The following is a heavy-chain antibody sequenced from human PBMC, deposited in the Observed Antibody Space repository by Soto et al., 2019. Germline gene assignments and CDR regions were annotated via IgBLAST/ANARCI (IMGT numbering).Heavy chain of an antibody. Sequence: ASVKVSCKASGYTFTGYYMHWVRQAPGQGLEWMGWINPNSGGTNYAQKFQGWVTMTRDTSISTAYMELSRLRSDDTAVYYCASSSSYSRNYYYYGMDVWGQGTTVTVYS. CDR3: ASSSSYSRNYYYYGMDV. D-gene: IGHD6-6*01. J-gene: IGHJ6*02. CDR2: INPNSGGT. CDR1: GYTFTGYY. V-gene: IGHV1-2*04.